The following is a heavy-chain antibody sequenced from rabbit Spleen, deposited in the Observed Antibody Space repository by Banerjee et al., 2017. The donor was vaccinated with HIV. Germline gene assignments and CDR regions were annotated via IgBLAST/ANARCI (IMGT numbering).Heavy chain of an antibody. CDR1: GIDFSNYFY. J-gene: IGHJ6*01. Sequence: QEQLEESGGGLVKPGGTLTLTCKASGIDFSNYFYMCWVRQAPGKGLEWIACIDTGSSGFTYFASWAKGRFTISKTSSTTVTLQMTSLTAADTATYFCARDTSSSFSSYGMDLRGQGTLVTVS. CDR3: ARDTSSSFSSYGMDL. D-gene: IGHD1-1*01. CDR2: IDTGSSGFT. V-gene: IGHV1S45*01.